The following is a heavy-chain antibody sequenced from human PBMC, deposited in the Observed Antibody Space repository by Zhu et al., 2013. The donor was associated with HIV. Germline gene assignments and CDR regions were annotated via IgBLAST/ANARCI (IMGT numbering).Heavy chain of an antibody. CDR2: INPVNGTT. CDR3: ARGLTRTLSLNNGRAAFDL. D-gene: IGHD2-15*01. Sequence: QVRLVQSGPEVKRPGASVTVSCTASGYNFNNYFINWIRQAPGQGPEWMGWINPVNGTTSYARNFQGRVAATRATSFDRIYLFLSRLRPDDTATYFCARGLTRTLSLNNGRAAFDLWGQGTVLSVST. CDR1: GYNFNNYF. V-gene: IGHV1-2*02. J-gene: IGHJ1*01.